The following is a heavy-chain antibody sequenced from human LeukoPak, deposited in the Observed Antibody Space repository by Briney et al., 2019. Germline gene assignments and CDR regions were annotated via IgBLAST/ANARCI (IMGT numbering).Heavy chain of an antibody. CDR3: ARGGYGIVGAMDLDWFDP. Sequence: ASVKVSCKTSGYTFTSYYMHWVRQAPGQGLECMGIINPSGGSTSYAQKFQGRVTMTRDTSTSTVYMELSSLRSEDTAVYYCARGGYGIVGAMDLDWFDPWGQGTLVTVSS. D-gene: IGHD1-26*01. V-gene: IGHV1-46*01. CDR1: GYTFTSYY. J-gene: IGHJ5*02. CDR2: INPSGGST.